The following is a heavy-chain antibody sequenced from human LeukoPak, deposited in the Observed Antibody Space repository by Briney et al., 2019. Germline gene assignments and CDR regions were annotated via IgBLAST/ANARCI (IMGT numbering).Heavy chain of an antibody. D-gene: IGHD1-26*01. CDR3: ARVQWELLYGAFDI. V-gene: IGHV1-18*01. CDR1: GYTFTSYG. Sequence: ASVKVSCKASGYTFTSYGISWVRQAPGQGLEWMGWISAYNGNTNYAQKLQGGVTMTTDTSTSTAYMELRSLRSDDTAVYYCARVQWELLYGAFDIWGQGTMVTVSS. J-gene: IGHJ3*02. CDR2: ISAYNGNT.